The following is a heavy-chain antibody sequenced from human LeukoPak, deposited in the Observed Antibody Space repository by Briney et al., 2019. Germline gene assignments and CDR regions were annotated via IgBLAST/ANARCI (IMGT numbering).Heavy chain of an antibody. CDR2: ISGTGGSA. CDR1: GFTFSNYA. J-gene: IGHJ4*02. D-gene: IGHD3-9*01. Sequence: GGSLRLSCSASGFTFSNYAMSWVRQAPGKGLEWVSTISGTGGSAKYADSVKGRFTFSRDNSKDTLYLQMNGLRAEDTAVYYCAKDQGGRYYVILAGYYPENFFDYWGQGTLVTVSS. V-gene: IGHV3-23*01. CDR3: AKDQGGRYYVILAGYYPENFFDY.